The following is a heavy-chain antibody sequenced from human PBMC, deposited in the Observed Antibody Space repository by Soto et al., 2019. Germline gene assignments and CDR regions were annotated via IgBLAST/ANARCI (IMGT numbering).Heavy chain of an antibody. V-gene: IGHV3-23*01. CDR3: AKSPKQWPQPYKFDY. CDR2: ISGSGGST. CDR1: GFTFSSYA. D-gene: IGHD6-19*01. J-gene: IGHJ4*01. Sequence: GGSLRLSCAASGFTFSSYAMSWVRQAPGKGLEWVSAISGSGGSTYYADSVKGRFTISRDNSKNTLYLQMNSLRAEDTAVYYSAKSPKQWPQPYKFDYWGQGTLVNVSS.